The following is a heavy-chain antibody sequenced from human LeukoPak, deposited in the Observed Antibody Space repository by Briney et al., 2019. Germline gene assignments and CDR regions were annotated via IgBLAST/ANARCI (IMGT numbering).Heavy chain of an antibody. D-gene: IGHD3-10*01. CDR2: IVVGSGNP. CDR3: ARVWMGGSTYGSKEYFDY. CDR1: GFTFTSSA. V-gene: IGHV1-58*01. Sequence: SVKVSCKASGFTFTSSAVQWVRQARGQRLEWIGWIVVGSGNPNYAQKFQERVTITRDMSTSTAYMELSSLRAEDTAVYYCARVWMGGSTYGSKEYFDYWGQGTLVTVSS. J-gene: IGHJ4*02.